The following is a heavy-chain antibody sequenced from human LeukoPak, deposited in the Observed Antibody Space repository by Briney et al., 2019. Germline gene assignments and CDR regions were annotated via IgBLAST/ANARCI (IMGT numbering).Heavy chain of an antibody. CDR3: ARGWVVGATRFDY. CDR1: GFTFSSYW. Sequence: GGSLRLSCAASGFTFSSYWMSWVRQAPGKGLEWVANIKQDGSEKYYLDSVKGRFTISRDNAKNSLYLQMNSLRAEDTAVYYCARGWVVGATRFDYWGQGTLVTVSS. D-gene: IGHD1-26*01. CDR2: IKQDGSEK. V-gene: IGHV3-7*03. J-gene: IGHJ4*02.